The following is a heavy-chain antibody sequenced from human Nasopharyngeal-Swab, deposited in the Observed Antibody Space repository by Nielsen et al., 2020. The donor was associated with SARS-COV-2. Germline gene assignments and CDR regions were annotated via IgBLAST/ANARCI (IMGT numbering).Heavy chain of an antibody. J-gene: IGHJ4*02. CDR2: IKQDGSEK. Sequence: GGSLRLSCAASGFTFSRFWMSWVRQAPGKGLEWVANIKQDGSEKYYVDSVKGRFTISRDNAKNSLYLQMNSLRAEDTAVYYCAREWEAYDYVWGSYRYTLFDYWGQGTLVTVSS. D-gene: IGHD3-16*02. CDR1: GFTFSRFW. CDR3: AREWEAYDYVWGSYRYTLFDY. V-gene: IGHV3-7*01.